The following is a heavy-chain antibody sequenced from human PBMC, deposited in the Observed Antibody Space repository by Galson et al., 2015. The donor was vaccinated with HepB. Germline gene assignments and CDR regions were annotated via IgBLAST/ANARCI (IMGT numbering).Heavy chain of an antibody. J-gene: IGHJ4*02. Sequence: SLRLSCAASGFTFTSYAMTWFRQAPGQGLEWVSTVSRSGGNTFYADSVKGRFTISKDNSKNTMYLQMNSLRAEDSAIYYCAKDNEVKADADNSHYFDFWGQGTLVTVSS. V-gene: IGHV3-23*01. CDR2: VSRSGGNT. CDR3: AKDNEVKADADNSHYFDF. CDR1: GFTFTSYA. D-gene: IGHD1-1*01.